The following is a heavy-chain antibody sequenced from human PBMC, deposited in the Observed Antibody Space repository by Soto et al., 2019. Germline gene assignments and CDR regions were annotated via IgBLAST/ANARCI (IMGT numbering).Heavy chain of an antibody. CDR1: GGSISSSSYY. Sequence: QLQLQESGPGLVKPSETLSLTCTVSGGSISSSSYYWGWIRQPPGKGLEWIGRIYYSGSTYYNPSLKSRVTISVDTSKNQFSLKLSSVTAADTAVYYCPYCSGGSCYSRVFNYWGQGTLVTVSS. D-gene: IGHD2-15*01. J-gene: IGHJ4*02. V-gene: IGHV4-39*01. CDR2: IYYSGST. CDR3: PYCSGGSCYSRVFNY.